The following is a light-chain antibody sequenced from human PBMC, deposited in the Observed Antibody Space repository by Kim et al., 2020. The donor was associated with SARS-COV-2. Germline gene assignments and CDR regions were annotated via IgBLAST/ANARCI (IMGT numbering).Light chain of an antibody. J-gene: IGKJ2*01. V-gene: IGKV3-20*01. CDR3: QQYGNSPYT. Sequence: LSPGERATLACRASQSVSSSYLGWYQQKAGQAPRLLIYDASNRATGIPDRFSGSGSGTDFTLTISRLEPEDFAVYYCQQYGNSPYTFGQGTKLEI. CDR1: QSVSSSY. CDR2: DAS.